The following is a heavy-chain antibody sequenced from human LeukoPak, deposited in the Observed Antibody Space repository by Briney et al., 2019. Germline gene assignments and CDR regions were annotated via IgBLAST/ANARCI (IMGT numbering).Heavy chain of an antibody. Sequence: PSETLSLTCTVSGGSIRSSYYYWGWIRQPPGKGLEWIGSIYDSGSTYYNPSLKSRVTISVDTSKNQFSLKLSSVTAADTAVYYCARRRYGDYDWGQGTLVTVSS. D-gene: IGHD4-17*01. V-gene: IGHV4-39*01. CDR3: ARRRYGDYD. CDR2: IYDSGST. J-gene: IGHJ4*02. CDR1: GGSIRSSYYY.